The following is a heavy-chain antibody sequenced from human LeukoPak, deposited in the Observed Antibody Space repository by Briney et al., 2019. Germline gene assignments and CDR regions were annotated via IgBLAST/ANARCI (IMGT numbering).Heavy chain of an antibody. D-gene: IGHD6-6*01. J-gene: IGHJ4*02. CDR3: AKGRAARRFFDY. Sequence: GGSLRLSCVASGFTFNNYAMHWVRQAPGKGLEWVSTINGSGGSTYYADSVKGRFTISRDNSKNTLYLQMNSLRAEDTAVYYCAKGRAARRFFDYWGQGTLVTVSS. V-gene: IGHV3-23*01. CDR1: GFTFNNYA. CDR2: INGSGGST.